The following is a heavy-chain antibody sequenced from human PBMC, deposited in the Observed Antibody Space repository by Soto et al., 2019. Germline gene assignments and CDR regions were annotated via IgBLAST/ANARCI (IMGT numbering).Heavy chain of an antibody. CDR2: ISGSGGST. CDR1: GFTFSSYA. J-gene: IGHJ4*02. V-gene: IGHV3-23*01. D-gene: IGHD3-22*01. CDR3: ARDPDASGYYSPFDY. Sequence: EVQLLESGGGLVQPGGSLRLSCAASGFTFSSYAMSWVRQAPGKGLEWVSAISGSGGSTYYADSVKGRFTISRDNSKNTLYLQMNSLRAEDTAVYYCARDPDASGYYSPFDYWGQGTLVTVSS.